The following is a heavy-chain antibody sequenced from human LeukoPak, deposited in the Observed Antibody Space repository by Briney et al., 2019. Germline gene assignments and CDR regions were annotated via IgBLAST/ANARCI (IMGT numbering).Heavy chain of an antibody. Sequence: GASVKVSCKTSGYTFTNYGLSWVRQAPGQGLEWMGWISAYNGNTDYAQNLQGRVTSTTDTSTTTAYMELRSLGSDDTAVYYCARDQSLVAYSSTWFDYWGQGTLVTVSS. D-gene: IGHD6-13*01. CDR2: ISAYNGNT. CDR1: GYTFTNYG. CDR3: ARDQSLVAYSSTWFDY. V-gene: IGHV1-18*01. J-gene: IGHJ4*02.